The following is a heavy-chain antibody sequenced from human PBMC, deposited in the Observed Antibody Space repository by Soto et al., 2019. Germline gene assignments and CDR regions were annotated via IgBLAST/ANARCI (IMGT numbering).Heavy chain of an antibody. V-gene: IGHV1-3*01. D-gene: IGHD2-15*01. CDR1: GYTFSYIA. J-gene: IGHJ4*02. CDR3: ARVPGGSSPFVDY. Sequence: ASVKVSCKASGYTFSYIAMHSVRQAPGQRLEWMGWINAGNGNTKYSQKFQGRVTITRDTSASTAYMELSSLRSEDTAVYYCARVPGGSSPFVDYWGQGTLVTVSS. CDR2: INAGNGNT.